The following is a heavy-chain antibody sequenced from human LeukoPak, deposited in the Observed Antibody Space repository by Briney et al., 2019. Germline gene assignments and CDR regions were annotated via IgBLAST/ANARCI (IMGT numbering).Heavy chain of an antibody. CDR1: GGSFSGYY. D-gene: IGHD2-2*01. CDR2: INHSGST. J-gene: IGHJ5*02. CDR3: ARGPAGWFDP. Sequence: SETLSLTCAVYGGSFSGYYWSWIRQPPGKGLEWTGEINHSGSTNYNPSLKSRVTISVDTSKNQFSLKLSSVTAADTAVYYCARGPAGWFDPWGQGTLVTVSS. V-gene: IGHV4-34*01.